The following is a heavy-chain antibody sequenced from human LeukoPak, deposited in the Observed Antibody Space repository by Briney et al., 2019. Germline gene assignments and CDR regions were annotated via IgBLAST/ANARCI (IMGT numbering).Heavy chain of an antibody. CDR2: IYYSGST. Sequence: SESLSLTCTVSGGSISSYYWSWIRQPPGKGLEWIGFIYYSGSTNYNPSHKTRVTISVDPTNNRFYLKVSSVTAADTTVYYCARYGLGGYYSDYWGRGTLVTVSS. CDR3: ARYGLGGYYSDY. CDR1: GGSISSYY. V-gene: IGHV4-59*01. J-gene: IGHJ4*02. D-gene: IGHD3-16*01.